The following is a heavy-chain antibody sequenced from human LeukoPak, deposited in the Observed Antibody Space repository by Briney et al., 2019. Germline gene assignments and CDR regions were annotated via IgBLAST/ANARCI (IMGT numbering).Heavy chain of an antibody. Sequence: GGSLRLSCAASGFTVSSNYMSWVRQAPGKGLEWVSVIFSGGNTYYADSVKGRFTISRDSSKNTLYLQMNSLRAEDTALYYCARGGYYYDRSDDWYFDLWGRGTLVTVSS. J-gene: IGHJ2*01. CDR2: IFSGGNT. CDR3: ARGGYYYDRSDDWYFDL. V-gene: IGHV3-66*01. CDR1: GFTVSSNY. D-gene: IGHD3-22*01.